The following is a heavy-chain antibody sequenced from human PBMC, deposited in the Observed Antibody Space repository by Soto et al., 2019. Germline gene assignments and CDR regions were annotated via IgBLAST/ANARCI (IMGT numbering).Heavy chain of an antibody. D-gene: IGHD5-18*01. CDR1: GGSISSYY. Sequence: TLSLTCTVSGGSISSYYWSWIRQPPGEGLEWIGFISYSGTTSYSPSLKSRVAISLDTSKNQFSLSLSSVTAADTAVYYCARGRGYSYGLDPWGQGTLVT. J-gene: IGHJ5*02. V-gene: IGHV4-30-4*08. CDR3: ARGRGYSYGLDP. CDR2: ISYSGTT.